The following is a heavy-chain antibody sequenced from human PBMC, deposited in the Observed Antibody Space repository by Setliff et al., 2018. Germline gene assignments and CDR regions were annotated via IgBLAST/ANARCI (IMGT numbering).Heavy chain of an antibody. D-gene: IGHD6-13*01. CDR2: IYSGGST. J-gene: IGHJ6*02. Sequence: GGSLRLSCAASGFTFSSYGMHWVRQAPGKGLEWVSVIYSGGSTYYADSVKGRFTISRDNSKNTLYLQMNSLRAEDTAVYYCASYGSWYERAYYYGMDVWGQGTTVTVSS. CDR3: ASYGSWYERAYYYGMDV. CDR1: GFTFSSYG. V-gene: IGHV3-NL1*01.